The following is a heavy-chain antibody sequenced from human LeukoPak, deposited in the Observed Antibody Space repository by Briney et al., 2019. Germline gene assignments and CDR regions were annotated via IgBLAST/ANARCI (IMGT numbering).Heavy chain of an antibody. V-gene: IGHV4-59*01. CDR1: GGSISSYY. CDR2: IYYSGST. CDR3: AGSRDKKYYFDY. D-gene: IGHD1-26*01. J-gene: IGHJ4*02. Sequence: SETLSLTCTVSGGSISSYYWSWIRQPPGKGLEWIGYIYYSGSTNYNPSLKSRVTISVDTSKNQFSLKLSSVTAADTAMYYCAGSRDKKYYFDYWGQGTLVTVSS.